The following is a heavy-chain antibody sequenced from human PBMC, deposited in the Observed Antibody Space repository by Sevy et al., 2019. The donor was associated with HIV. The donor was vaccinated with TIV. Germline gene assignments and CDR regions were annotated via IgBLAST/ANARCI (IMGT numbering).Heavy chain of an antibody. CDR2: INSKVVTT. Sequence: GGSLRLSCAASGFTFSSYAMHWVRQAPGKGLECVAAINSKVVTTYYAESVKGRFTISRDNSKNTVYLQMGSLRAEDMAVYYCARGGAFWSGYTDYWGQGTLVTVSS. CDR1: GFTFSSYA. D-gene: IGHD3-3*01. CDR3: ARGGAFWSGYTDY. V-gene: IGHV3-64*02. J-gene: IGHJ4*02.